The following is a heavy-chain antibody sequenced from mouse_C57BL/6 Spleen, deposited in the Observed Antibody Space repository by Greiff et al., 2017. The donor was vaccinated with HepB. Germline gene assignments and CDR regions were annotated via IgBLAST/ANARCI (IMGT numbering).Heavy chain of an antibody. V-gene: IGHV1-81*01. Sequence: VKLQESGAELARPGASVKLSCKASGYTFTSYGISWVKQRTGQGLEWIGEIYPRSGNTYYNEKFKGKATLTADKSSSTAYMELRSLTSEDSAVYFCARYYGYDYAMDYWGQGTSVTVSS. J-gene: IGHJ4*01. CDR3: ARYYGYDYAMDY. CDR2: IYPRSGNT. D-gene: IGHD2-2*01. CDR1: GYTFTSYG.